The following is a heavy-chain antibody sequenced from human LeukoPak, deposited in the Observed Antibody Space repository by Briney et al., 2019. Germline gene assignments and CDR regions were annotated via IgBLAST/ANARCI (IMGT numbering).Heavy chain of an antibody. CDR1: GGSMRISHYY. Sequence: SETLSLTCSVSGGSMRISHYYWGWIRQPPGKGLEWIGSVYYSGRTDYNPSLKSRVTISLDMSKNQFSLKLTSMTAADTAVYYCASSSALWFQGPRPLHYWGQGTLVTVSS. CDR2: VYYSGRT. D-gene: IGHD3-10*01. V-gene: IGHV4-39*07. CDR3: ASSSALWFQGPRPLHY. J-gene: IGHJ4*02.